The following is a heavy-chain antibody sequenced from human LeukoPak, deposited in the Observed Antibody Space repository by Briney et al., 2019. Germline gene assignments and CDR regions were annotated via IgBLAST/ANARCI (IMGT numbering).Heavy chain of an antibody. V-gene: IGHV3-23*01. CDR2: ISGSGGST. D-gene: IGHD3-22*01. CDR3: AKVPDSSGYFNNYYMDV. J-gene: IGHJ6*03. Sequence: GESLKISCAASGFTFSSNAMSWVRQAPGKGLEWVSGISGSGGSTYYADSVKGRFTISRDNSKNTLYLQMASLRAEDTAVYYCAKVPDSSGYFNNYYMDVWGKGTTVTVSS. CDR1: GFTFSSNA.